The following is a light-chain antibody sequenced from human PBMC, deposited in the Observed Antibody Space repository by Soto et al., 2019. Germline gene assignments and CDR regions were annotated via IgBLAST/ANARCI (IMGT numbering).Light chain of an antibody. Sequence: EIVLTQSPGTLSLSPGERATLSCRASQSVSSSYLAWYQQKPGQAPRPLIYGASSRAIGIPDRFSGSGSGTDFTLTISRLEPEDFAVYYCQQYGSSPLTFGQGTNVEIK. CDR1: QSVSSSY. CDR3: QQYGSSPLT. CDR2: GAS. V-gene: IGKV3-20*01. J-gene: IGKJ1*01.